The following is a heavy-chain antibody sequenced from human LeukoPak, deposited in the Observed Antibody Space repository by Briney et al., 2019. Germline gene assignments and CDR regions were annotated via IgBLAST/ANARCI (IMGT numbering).Heavy chain of an antibody. Sequence: SETLSLTCTVSGGSISSSSYYWGWIRQPPGKGLEWIGSIYYSGSTYYNPSLKSRVTISVDTSKNQFSLKLSSVTAADTAVYYCARDLLGYYDSSGDLGHDAFDIWGQGTMVTVSS. J-gene: IGHJ3*02. CDR3: ARDLLGYYDSSGDLGHDAFDI. V-gene: IGHV4-39*07. CDR2: IYYSGST. CDR1: GGSISSSSYY. D-gene: IGHD3-22*01.